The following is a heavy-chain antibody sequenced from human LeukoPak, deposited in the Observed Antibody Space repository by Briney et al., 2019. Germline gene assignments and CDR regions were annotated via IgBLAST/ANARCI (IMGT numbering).Heavy chain of an antibody. V-gene: IGHV4-39*01. CDR3: ARAPSNYDYVWGSYRMKWFDP. J-gene: IGHJ5*02. CDR1: GCTICSSSYY. D-gene: IGHD3-16*02. Sequence: SEPLSLTCSVSGCTICSSSYYWGWMRQPPGKGLEWIGSIYYSGSTYYNPSLKSRVTISVDTSKNQFSLKLSSVTAADTAVYYCARAPSNYDYVWGSYRMKWFDPWGQGTLVTVSS. CDR2: IYYSGST.